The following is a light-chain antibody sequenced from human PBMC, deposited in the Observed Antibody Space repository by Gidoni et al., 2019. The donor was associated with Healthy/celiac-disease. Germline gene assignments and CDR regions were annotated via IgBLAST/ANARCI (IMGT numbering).Light chain of an antibody. J-gene: IGKJ4*01. CDR3: QQSYSTPT. V-gene: IGKV1-39*01. CDR1: QIISSY. CDR2: AAS. Sequence: DIQMTQSPSSMSASVGDRVTITCRASQIISSYLNWYQQKPGKAPKLLIYAASSLQSGVPSRFSGSGSGTDFTLTISSLQPEDVATYYCQQSYSTPTFXGXTKVEIK.